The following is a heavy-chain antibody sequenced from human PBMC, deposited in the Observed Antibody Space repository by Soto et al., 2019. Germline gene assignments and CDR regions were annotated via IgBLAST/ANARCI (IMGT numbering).Heavy chain of an antibody. CDR3: AVASYYYDSSGYPIDY. J-gene: IGHJ4*02. CDR1: GGTFSSYA. V-gene: IGHV1-69*13. Sequence: SVKVSCKASGGTFSSYAISWVRQAPGQGLEWMGGIIPIFGTANYAQKFQGRVTITADESTSTAYMELSSLRSEDTAVYYCAVASYYYDSSGYPIDYCGQGNLVTVSS. D-gene: IGHD3-22*01. CDR2: IIPIFGTA.